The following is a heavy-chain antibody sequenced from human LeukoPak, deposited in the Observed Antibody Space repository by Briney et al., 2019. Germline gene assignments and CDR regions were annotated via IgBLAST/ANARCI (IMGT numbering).Heavy chain of an antibody. J-gene: IGHJ4*02. CDR2: IWYDGSNK. CDR3: ARGGPFLVVVAAEEIGLNY. Sequence: GGSLRPSCAASGFTFSSYGMHWVRQAPGKGLEWVAVIWYDGSNKYYADSVKGRFTISRDNSKNTLYLQMNSLRAEDTAVYYCARGGPFLVVVAAEEIGLNYWGQGTLVTVSS. V-gene: IGHV3-33*01. CDR1: GFTFSSYG. D-gene: IGHD2-15*01.